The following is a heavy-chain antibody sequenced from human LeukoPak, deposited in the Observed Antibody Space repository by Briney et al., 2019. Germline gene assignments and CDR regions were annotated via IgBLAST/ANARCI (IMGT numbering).Heavy chain of an antibody. J-gene: IGHJ6*02. CDR2: ISSSGSTI. CDR1: GFTFSSYA. Sequence: GGSLRLSCAASGFTFSSYAMSWVRQAPGKGLEWVSYISSSGSTIYYADSVKGRFTISRDNAKNSLYLQMNSLRAEDTAVYYCARGGGNSYYYYGMDVWGQGTTVTVSS. V-gene: IGHV3-48*04. D-gene: IGHD4-23*01. CDR3: ARGGGNSYYYYGMDV.